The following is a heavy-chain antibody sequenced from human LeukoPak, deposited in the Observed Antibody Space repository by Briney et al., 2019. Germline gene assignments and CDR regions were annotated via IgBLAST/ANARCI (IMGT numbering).Heavy chain of an antibody. V-gene: IGHV3-23*01. CDR2: ISGSGGST. J-gene: IGHJ6*02. Sequence: GVLRLSCAASGFTFSTYAMSWVRQAPGKGLEWVSVISGSGGSTYYGDSVKGRFTISRDNSKNTLFLQMNSLRAEDTAVYYCAKGLAAAASDSYGMDVWGQGTTVTVSS. D-gene: IGHD6-13*01. CDR3: AKGLAAAASDSYGMDV. CDR1: GFTFSTYA.